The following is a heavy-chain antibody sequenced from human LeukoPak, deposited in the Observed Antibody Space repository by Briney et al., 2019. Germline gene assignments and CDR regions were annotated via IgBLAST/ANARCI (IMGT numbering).Heavy chain of an antibody. J-gene: IGHJ4*02. V-gene: IGHV3-30*18. CDR1: GFTFSSYG. CDR2: ISYDGSNK. Sequence: PGGSLRLSCAASGFTFSSYGMRWVRQAPGKGLGWVAVISYDGSNKYYADSVKGRFTISRDNSKNTLYLQMNSLRAEDTAVYYCAKDGGLYCSGGSCYSLYFGYWGQGTLVTVSS. CDR3: AKDGGLYCSGGSCYSLYFGY. D-gene: IGHD2-15*01.